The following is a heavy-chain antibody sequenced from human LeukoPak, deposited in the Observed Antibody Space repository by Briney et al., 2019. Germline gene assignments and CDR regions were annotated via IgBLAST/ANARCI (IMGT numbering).Heavy chain of an antibody. D-gene: IGHD2-2*01. V-gene: IGHV3-23*01. CDR3: AKKSAMGWFDP. Sequence: GGSLRLSCAASGFTFSSYAMSWVRQAPGKGLEWVSAISDSGGSTYYADTVKGRFTISRDNSKNTLYLQMNSLRAEDTAVYYCAKKSAMGWFDPWGQGTLVTVSS. J-gene: IGHJ5*02. CDR2: ISDSGGST. CDR1: GFTFSSYA.